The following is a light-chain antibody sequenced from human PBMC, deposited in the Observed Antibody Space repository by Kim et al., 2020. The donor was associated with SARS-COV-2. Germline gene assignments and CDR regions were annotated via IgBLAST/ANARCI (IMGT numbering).Light chain of an antibody. V-gene: IGLV2-11*01. J-gene: IGLJ2*01. CDR3: CSYAGSYTSS. CDR1: SSDVGGYNY. CDR2: DVS. Sequence: GQSVTISCTGTSSDVGGYNYVSWYQQHPGKAPKLMIYDVSKRPSGVPDRFSGSKSGNTASLTISGLQAEDEADYYCCSYAGSYTSSFGGGTKLTVL.